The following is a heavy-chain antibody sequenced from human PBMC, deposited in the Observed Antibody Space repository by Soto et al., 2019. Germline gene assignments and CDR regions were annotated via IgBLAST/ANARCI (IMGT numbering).Heavy chain of an antibody. J-gene: IGHJ4*02. CDR1: GFIFSRYS. CDR2: IGTSGSYI. Sequence: LILSCAVSGFIFSRYSMNWVRQAPGKGLEWVSSIGTSGSYIYDTDSVKGRFTISRDNTKDSLYLQMNSLRAEDTAIYYCARGSAFIGLDYWGQGTPVTVSS. CDR3: ARGSAFIGLDY. V-gene: IGHV3-21*01. D-gene: IGHD1-26*01.